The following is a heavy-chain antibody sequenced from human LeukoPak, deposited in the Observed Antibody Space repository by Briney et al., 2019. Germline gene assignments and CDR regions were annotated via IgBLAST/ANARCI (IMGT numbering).Heavy chain of an antibody. CDR3: TTAVITFGGVIVSFDY. V-gene: IGHV3-23*01. CDR2: ISGSGGST. D-gene: IGHD3-16*02. CDR1: GFTFSSYA. J-gene: IGHJ4*02. Sequence: GGSLRLSCAASGFTFSSYAMSWVRQAPGRGLEWVSAISGSGGSTYYADSVKGRFTISRDNSKNTLYLQMNSLKTEDTAVYYCTTAVITFGGVIVSFDYWGQGTLVTVSS.